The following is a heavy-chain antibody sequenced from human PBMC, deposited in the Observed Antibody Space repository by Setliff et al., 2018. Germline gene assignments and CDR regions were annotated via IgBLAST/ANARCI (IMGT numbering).Heavy chain of an antibody. CDR3: ARERYFDWFFED. Sequence: SETLSLTCTVYGASFSDYYWGWIRQPAGKGLEWVGRLHTSGSTTYNPSLQSRVTISVDTSTNQFSLKLGSVTAADTAVYYCARERYFDWFFEDWGHGTLVTVSS. D-gene: IGHD3-9*01. CDR1: GASFSDYY. CDR2: LHTSGST. V-gene: IGHV4-4*07. J-gene: IGHJ4*01.